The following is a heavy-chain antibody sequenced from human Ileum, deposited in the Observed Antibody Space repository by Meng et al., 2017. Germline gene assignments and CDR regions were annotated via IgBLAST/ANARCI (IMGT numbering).Heavy chain of an antibody. V-gene: IGHV1-8*01. J-gene: IGHJ4*02. CDR1: GYTLSSYD. D-gene: IGHD4-17*01. CDR3: AGRRPYGDYPISNY. Sequence: QVQQVQSGAEVKKPGASVKVSCEASGYTLSSYDINRVRQATGQGLEWMGWMNPNSGNTNYAQKFHGRVTMTRNTSISTAYLELSSLISEDTAIYYCAGRRPYGDYPISNYWGQGTLVTVSS. CDR2: MNPNSGNT.